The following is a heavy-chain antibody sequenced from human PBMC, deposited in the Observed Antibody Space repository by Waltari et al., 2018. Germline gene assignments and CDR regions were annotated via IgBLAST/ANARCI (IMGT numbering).Heavy chain of an antibody. D-gene: IGHD5-12*01. J-gene: IGHJ1*01. Sequence: QVHLQESGPGLVTPSETLSLTCSVSGGSISSYFWNWIRQPPGKGLEWIVYIRHTGSTKWNPSLESRVTMSVDTSKSQFSLRMTSVTAADTAVYYCARWDASGRYFGDWGQGTPVTVSS. CDR2: IRHTGST. V-gene: IGHV4-59*08. CDR3: ARWDASGRYFGD. CDR1: GGSISSYF.